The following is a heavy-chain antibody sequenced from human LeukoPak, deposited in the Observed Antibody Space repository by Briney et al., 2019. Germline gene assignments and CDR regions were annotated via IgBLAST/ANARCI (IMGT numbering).Heavy chain of an antibody. Sequence: ASVKVSCKSSGYTFFSYYMHWVRPAPGQGREWMGIINPSGGRTCYDQKLQGRVTMTRDPSTSTVYMELSSLRSEDTAVYYCARDLVVGATSGMDVWGQGTTVTVSS. CDR2: INPSGGRT. CDR3: ARDLVVGATSGMDV. V-gene: IGHV1-46*01. J-gene: IGHJ6*02. D-gene: IGHD1-26*01. CDR1: GYTFFSYY.